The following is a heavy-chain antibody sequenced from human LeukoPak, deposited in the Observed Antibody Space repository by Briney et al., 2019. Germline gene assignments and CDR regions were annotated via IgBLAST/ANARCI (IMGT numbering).Heavy chain of an antibody. CDR1: GHTFTSYA. CDR3: ASHKYNWNYFGALDY. Sequence: GASVKVSCKASGHTFTSYAMNWVRQAPGQGLEWMGIINPSGGSTSYAQKFQGRVTMTRDMSTSTVYMELSSLRSEDTAVYYCASHKYNWNYFGALDYWGQGTLVTVSS. D-gene: IGHD1-7*01. V-gene: IGHV1-46*01. J-gene: IGHJ4*02. CDR2: INPSGGST.